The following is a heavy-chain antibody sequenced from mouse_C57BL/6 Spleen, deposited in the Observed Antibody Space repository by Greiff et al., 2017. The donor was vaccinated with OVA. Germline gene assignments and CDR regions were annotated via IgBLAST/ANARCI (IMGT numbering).Heavy chain of an antibody. CDR3: ARHDYGSSYFDY. CDR1: GFSLTSYG. Sequence: VKLQESGPGLVAPSQSLSITCTVSGFSLTSYGVHWVRQPPGKGLEWLVVIWSDGSTTYNSALNSRLSISKDNSKSQVFLKMNSLQTDDTAMYYCARHDYGSSYFDYWGQGTTLTVSS. CDR2: IWSDGST. J-gene: IGHJ2*01. D-gene: IGHD1-1*01. V-gene: IGHV2-6-1*01.